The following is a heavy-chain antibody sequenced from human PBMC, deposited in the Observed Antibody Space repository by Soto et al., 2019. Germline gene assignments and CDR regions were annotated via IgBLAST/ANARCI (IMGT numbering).Heavy chain of an antibody. J-gene: IGHJ6*02. D-gene: IGHD7-27*01. CDR1: GFTFSSYD. CDR2: IWYDGSNK. Sequence: QVQLVESGGGVVQPGRSLRLFCAASGFTFSSYDMHWVRQAPGKGLEWVAVIWYDGSNKYYADSVKGRFTISRDNSKNTLYLQMNSLRAEDTAVYYCARDGDTPAFNRYYGMDVWGQGTTVTVSS. CDR3: ARDGDTPAFNRYYGMDV. V-gene: IGHV3-33*01.